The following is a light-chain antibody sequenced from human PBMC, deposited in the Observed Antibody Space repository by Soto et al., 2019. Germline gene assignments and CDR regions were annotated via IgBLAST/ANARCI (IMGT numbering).Light chain of an antibody. CDR3: QQYGDSPQT. CDR1: QSVSSN. J-gene: IGKJ1*01. V-gene: IGKV3-15*01. CDR2: GAS. Sequence: EIVMTQSPATLSVSPGERATLSCRASQSVSSNLAWYQQKPGQAPRLLIYGASTRATGIPARFSGSGSGTEFTRTISSLQSEDFAVYYCQQYGDSPQTFGQETKVDI.